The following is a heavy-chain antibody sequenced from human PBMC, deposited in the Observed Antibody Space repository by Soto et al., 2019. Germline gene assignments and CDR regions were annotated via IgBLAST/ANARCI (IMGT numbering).Heavy chain of an antibody. J-gene: IGHJ6*03. CDR2: ISAIGGSA. CDR3: AKHYGDYYFYMDV. Sequence: PGGSLRLSCAASGFTFSNYAMSWVRQVPGKGLEWVSGISAIGGSAFYADSVEGRFTISRDNSKKTLYLQVNSLRAEDTAVYYCAKHYGDYYFYMDVWGKGTTVTVSS. D-gene: IGHD4-17*01. CDR1: GFTFSNYA. V-gene: IGHV3-23*01.